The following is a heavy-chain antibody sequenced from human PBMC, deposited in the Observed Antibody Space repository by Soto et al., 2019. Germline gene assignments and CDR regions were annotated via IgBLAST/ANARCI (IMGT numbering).Heavy chain of an antibody. Sequence: GESLKISCKGSGYSFTSYWISWVRQMPGKGLEWMGRIDPSDSYTNYSPSFQGHVTISADKSISTAYLQWSSLKASDTAMYYCARHPYDSSGYYGNWFDPWGQGPLVTVSS. J-gene: IGHJ5*02. CDR1: GYSFTSYW. CDR2: IDPSDSYT. CDR3: ARHPYDSSGYYGNWFDP. D-gene: IGHD3-22*01. V-gene: IGHV5-10-1*01.